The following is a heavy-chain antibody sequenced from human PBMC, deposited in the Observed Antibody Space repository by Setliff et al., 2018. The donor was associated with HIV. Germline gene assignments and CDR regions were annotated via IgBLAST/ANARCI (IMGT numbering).Heavy chain of an antibody. V-gene: IGHV4-31*03. D-gene: IGHD3-16*01. Sequence: SETLSLTCTVSGGSISSGGYYWSWIRQHPGKGLEWIGYIYYSGSTYYNPSPKSRVTISVDTSKNQFSLKLSSVTAADTAVYYCARSKKRGDYYYYYYYMDVWGKGTTVTVPS. CDR3: ARSKKRGDYYYYYYYMDV. J-gene: IGHJ6*03. CDR1: GGSISSGGYY. CDR2: IYYSGST.